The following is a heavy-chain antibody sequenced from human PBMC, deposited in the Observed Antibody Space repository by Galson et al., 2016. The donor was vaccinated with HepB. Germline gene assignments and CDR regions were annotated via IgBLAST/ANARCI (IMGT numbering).Heavy chain of an antibody. J-gene: IGHJ4*02. V-gene: IGHV1-18*01. Sequence: SVKVSCKASGYTFTTSGISWVRQASGHGLEWMGWISTYSGNTKYAQKFQGGLTLTTDSSTTTAYMELRSLRFDDTALYYCARDVQYRFDSWGQGTLVTVSS. CDR1: GYTFTTSG. CDR2: ISTYSGNT. CDR3: ARDVQYRFDS. D-gene: IGHD2/OR15-2a*01.